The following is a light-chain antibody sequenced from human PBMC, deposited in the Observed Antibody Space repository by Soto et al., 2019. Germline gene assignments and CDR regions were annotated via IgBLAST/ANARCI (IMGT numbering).Light chain of an antibody. CDR1: QSVSSRY. V-gene: IGKV3-20*01. Sequence: EIVLTQSPGTLSLSPGERATLSCRASQSVSSRYLAWYQQKPGQAPRLLIYGASSSATGIPDRCSGSGSGTDFTLTISRLEPEDFGVYYCQQYGSSPKLTFGGGTKVEIK. CDR3: QQYGSSPKLT. CDR2: GAS. J-gene: IGKJ4*01.